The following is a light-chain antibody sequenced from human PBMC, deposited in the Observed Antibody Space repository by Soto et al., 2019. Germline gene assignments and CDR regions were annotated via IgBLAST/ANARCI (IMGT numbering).Light chain of an antibody. CDR1: QGISSY. Sequence: AIRMTQSPSSLSASTGDRVTITCRASQGISSYLAWYQQKPGKAPKLLIYAASTLQSGVPSRFSGSESGTDFTLTISCLQSEDFATYYCQQYYSYPPTFGQGTKLEIK. CDR3: QQYYSYPPT. J-gene: IGKJ2*01. CDR2: AAS. V-gene: IGKV1-8*01.